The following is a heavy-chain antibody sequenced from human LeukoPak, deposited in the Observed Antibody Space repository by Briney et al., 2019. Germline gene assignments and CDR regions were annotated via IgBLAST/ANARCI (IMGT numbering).Heavy chain of an antibody. CDR1: GGSISSYY. CDR3: ARDSLASSGWYLFDY. CDR2: IYYSGST. J-gene: IGHJ4*02. Sequence: SETLSLTCTVSGGSISSYYWSWIRQPPGKGLEWIGYIYYSGSTNYNPSLKSRVTISVDTSKNQFSLKLSSVTAADTAVYYCARDSLASSGWYLFDYRGQGTLVTVSS. V-gene: IGHV4-59*01. D-gene: IGHD6-19*01.